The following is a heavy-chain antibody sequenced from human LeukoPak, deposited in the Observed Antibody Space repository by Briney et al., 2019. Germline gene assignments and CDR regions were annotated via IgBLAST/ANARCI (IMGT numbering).Heavy chain of an antibody. CDR1: GFDFSTYG. V-gene: IGHV3-33*01. CDR2: IWYDGTTK. J-gene: IGHJ4*02. Sequence: PGGSLRLSCAASGFDFSTYGMHWVRQAPGKGLEWVAIIWYDGTTKYYADSVKGRFTISRGNSKNTLYLQMNSLTAGDTAVYYCAREAWCSTSCYTDYWGQGNLVTVSS. D-gene: IGHD2-2*02. CDR3: AREAWCSTSCYTDY.